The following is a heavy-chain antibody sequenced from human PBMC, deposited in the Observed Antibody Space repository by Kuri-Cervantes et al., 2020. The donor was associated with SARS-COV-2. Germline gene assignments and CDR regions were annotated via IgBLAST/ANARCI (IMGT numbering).Heavy chain of an antibody. V-gene: IGHV3-21*01. CDR3: ASQGRGYSSSGNSCFFDY. CDR1: GFTFSSYS. J-gene: IGHJ4*02. Sequence: GSLRLSCAASGFTFSSYSMNWVRQAPGKGLEWVSSISSSSSYIYYADSVKGRFTISRDNAKNSLYLQTNSLRAEDTAVYYCASQGRGYSSSGNSCFFDYWGQGTLVTVSS. CDR2: ISSSSSYI. D-gene: IGHD6-13*01.